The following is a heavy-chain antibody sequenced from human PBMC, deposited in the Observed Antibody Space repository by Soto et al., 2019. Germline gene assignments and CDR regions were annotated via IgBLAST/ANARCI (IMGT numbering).Heavy chain of an antibody. Sequence: QVQLQESGPGLVKPSQTLSLTCTVSGGSINSGDYYWSWIRQPPGKVLEWIGYIYYSGSTYYNPSLKSRVSISADTSKHQFSLQLSSVTAADSAVYYCARAKGLVTVTTSWFDPWGQGTLVTVSS. CDR3: ARAKGLVTVTTSWFDP. V-gene: IGHV4-30-4*01. D-gene: IGHD4-17*01. J-gene: IGHJ5*02. CDR2: IYYSGST. CDR1: GGSINSGDYY.